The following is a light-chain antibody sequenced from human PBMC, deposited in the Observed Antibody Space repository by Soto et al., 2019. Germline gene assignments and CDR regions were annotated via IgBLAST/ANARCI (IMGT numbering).Light chain of an antibody. V-gene: IGLV1-40*01. CDR2: RNS. Sequence: QSVLTQPPSVSGAPGQRVTISCTGSSSNIGAGYDVHWYQQLPGTAPKLLIYRNSNRPSGFPDRVSDSKSGTSASLAITGLQAEDEADYYCQSYDSSLSGSVFGGGTKLTVL. CDR1: SSNIGAGYD. J-gene: IGLJ3*02. CDR3: QSYDSSLSGSV.